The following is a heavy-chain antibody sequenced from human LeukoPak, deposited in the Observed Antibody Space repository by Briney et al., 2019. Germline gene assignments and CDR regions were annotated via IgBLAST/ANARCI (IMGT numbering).Heavy chain of an antibody. D-gene: IGHD6-19*01. CDR2: IFGSGGSP. V-gene: IGHV3-23*01. J-gene: IGHJ4*02. CDR1: GFTFGSHA. CDR3: GKTTVGYSSGQKPAWPVDY. Sequence: GGSLRLSCEASGFTFGSHAMYWVRQAPGKGLEWVAGIFGSGGSPHYADSVKGRFTISRDNSRNTVYLQINSLRAEDTAAYYCGKTTVGYSSGQKPAWPVDYWGQGTLVTVSS.